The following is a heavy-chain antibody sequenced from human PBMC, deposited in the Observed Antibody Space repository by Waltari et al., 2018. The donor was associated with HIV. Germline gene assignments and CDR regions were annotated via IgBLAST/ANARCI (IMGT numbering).Heavy chain of an antibody. V-gene: IGHV1-2*02. CDR1: GYTFSAYY. CDR2: INPKSGDT. J-gene: IGHJ4*02. CDR3: ARTSLRYPSLALDF. Sequence: QVQLVQSGAEVTKPGASLKLSCEGSGYTFSAYYVHWIRQAPGQGLEWLGCINPKSGDTQDPRKLQGRFTMTRDTSVDTAYMYLNSLTYADAAVYYCARTSLRYPSLALDFWGRGTLVTVSS. D-gene: IGHD3-9*01.